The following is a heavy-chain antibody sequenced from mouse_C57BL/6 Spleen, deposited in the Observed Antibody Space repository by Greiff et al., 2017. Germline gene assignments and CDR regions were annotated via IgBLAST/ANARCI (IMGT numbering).Heavy chain of an antibody. CDR2: ISDGGGYT. V-gene: IGHV5-4*03. CDR3: ASDRVMDY. Sequence: EVMLVESGGGLVKPGGSLKLSCAASGFTFSSYAMSWVRQTPEKRLEWVATISDGGGYTYYPDNVKGRFTISRDNAKINMKLHMRHLKSEDTAIYYCASDRVMDYWGQGTSVTVSS. J-gene: IGHJ4*01. CDR1: GFTFSSYA.